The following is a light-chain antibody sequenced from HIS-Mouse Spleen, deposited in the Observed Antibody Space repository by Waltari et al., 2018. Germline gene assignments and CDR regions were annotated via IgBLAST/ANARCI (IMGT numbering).Light chain of an antibody. CDR3: QSYDSSVSAWV. Sequence: QSVLTQPPSVSGAPGQRVTISCTGSSPTIGAGYDVHWYQQLPGTAPKLLIYGNSNRPSGVPDRFSGSKSGTSASLAITGLQAEDEADYYCQSYDSSVSAWVFGGGTKLTVL. CDR1: SPTIGAGYD. V-gene: IGLV1-40*01. J-gene: IGLJ3*02. CDR2: GNS.